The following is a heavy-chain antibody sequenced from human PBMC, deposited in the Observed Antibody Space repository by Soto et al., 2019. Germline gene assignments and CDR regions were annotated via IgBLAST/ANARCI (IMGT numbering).Heavy chain of an antibody. D-gene: IGHD2-15*01. CDR2: IIPIFGTA. J-gene: IGHJ6*02. V-gene: IGHV1-69*12. CDR1: GGTFSSYA. CDR3: ARDPQVGYSYYYYGMDV. Sequence: QVQLVQSGAEVKKPGSSVKVSCKASGGTFSSYAISWVRQAPGQGLEWMGGIIPIFGTANYAQKFQGRVTITADESTSTAYMELSSLRSEDTAVYYCARDPQVGYSYYYYGMDVWGQGTTVTVSS.